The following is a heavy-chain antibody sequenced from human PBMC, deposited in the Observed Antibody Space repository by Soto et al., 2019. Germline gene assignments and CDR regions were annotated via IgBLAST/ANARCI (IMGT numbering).Heavy chain of an antibody. D-gene: IGHD6-13*01. Sequence: QVQLVESGGGVVQPGRSLRLSCAASGFTFSSYGMHWVRQAPGKGLEWVAVIWYDGSNKYYADSVKGRFTISRDNSKNTLYLQMHSLRAEDTAVYYCARDLRYSSSWYLGAEYFQHWGQGTLVTVSS. CDR2: IWYDGSNK. CDR1: GFTFSSYG. CDR3: ARDLRYSSSWYLGAEYFQH. J-gene: IGHJ1*01. V-gene: IGHV3-33*01.